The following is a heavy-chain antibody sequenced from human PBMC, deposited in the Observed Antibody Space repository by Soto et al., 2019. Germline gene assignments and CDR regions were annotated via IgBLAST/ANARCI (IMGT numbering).Heavy chain of an antibody. CDR1: EFTFASFA. CDR3: AKALYSSGWRPPTYGMDV. V-gene: IGHV3-23*01. Sequence: EVQLLESGGGLVQPGGSLRLSWPPSEFTFASFAMSWVRKAPGKGLEWASAISGSGGSKYYADSVKGRFTISRDNSKNTLYLQMNSVSAEDTAVYYCAKALYSSGWRPPTYGMDVW. CDR2: ISGSGGSK. D-gene: IGHD6-19*01. J-gene: IGHJ6*01.